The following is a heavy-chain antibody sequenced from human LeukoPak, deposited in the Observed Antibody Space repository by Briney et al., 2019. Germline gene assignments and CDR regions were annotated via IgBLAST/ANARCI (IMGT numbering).Heavy chain of an antibody. Sequence: SETLSLTCAVYGGSFSGYYWSWIRQPPGKGLEWIGEINHSGSTNYNPSLKSRVTISVDTSKNQFSLKLSSVTAADTAVYYCARDSGTTGEVKFDPWGQGTLVTVSS. J-gene: IGHJ5*02. CDR3: ARDSGTTGEVKFDP. V-gene: IGHV4-34*01. CDR2: INHSGST. D-gene: IGHD3-10*01. CDR1: GGSFSGYY.